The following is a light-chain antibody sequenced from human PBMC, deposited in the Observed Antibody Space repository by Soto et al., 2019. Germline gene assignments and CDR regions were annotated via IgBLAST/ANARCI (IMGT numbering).Light chain of an antibody. CDR1: SSDIGGYTY. Sequence: QSALTQPRSVSGSPGQSVTISCTGTSSDIGGYTYVSWYQQHPGKAPKVIIYEVTNRPSGVSNRFSGSKSGNTASLTISGLLAEDEADYYCSSYTSSSTYVFGTGTKVTVL. CDR3: SSYTSSSTYV. V-gene: IGLV2-14*01. CDR2: EVT. J-gene: IGLJ1*01.